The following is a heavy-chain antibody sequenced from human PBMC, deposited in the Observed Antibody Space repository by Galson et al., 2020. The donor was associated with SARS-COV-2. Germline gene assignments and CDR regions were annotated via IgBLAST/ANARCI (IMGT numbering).Heavy chain of an antibody. CDR1: GFTFSSYG. J-gene: IGHJ4*02. D-gene: IGHD5-18*01. Sequence: GENLRLSCAASGFTFSSYGMHWVRQAPGKGLEWVAVISYDGSNKYYADSVKGRFTISRDNSKNTLYLQMNSLRAEDTAVYYCAKGGIQLWLLWGVDFYFDYWGQGTLVTVSS. CDR3: AKGGIQLWLLWGVDFYFDY. CDR2: ISYDGSNK. V-gene: IGHV3-30*18.